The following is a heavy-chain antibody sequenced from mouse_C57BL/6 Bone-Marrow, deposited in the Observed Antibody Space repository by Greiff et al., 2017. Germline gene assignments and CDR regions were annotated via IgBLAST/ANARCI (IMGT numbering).Heavy chain of an antibody. CDR1: GFTFSSYG. D-gene: IGHD1-1*01. J-gene: IGHJ3*01. V-gene: IGHV5-6*01. Sequence: EVKLVESGGDLVKPGGSLKLSCAASGFTFSSYGMSWVRQTPDKRLEWVATISSGGSYTYYPDSVKGRFTIFRDNAKNTLYLQMSSLKSEDTAMYYCASSSWAWFAYWGQGTLVTVSA. CDR2: ISSGGSYT. CDR3: ASSSWAWFAY.